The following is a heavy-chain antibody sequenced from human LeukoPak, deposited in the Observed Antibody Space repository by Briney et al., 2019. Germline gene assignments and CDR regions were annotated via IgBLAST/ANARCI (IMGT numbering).Heavy chain of an antibody. Sequence: GGSLRLTCAASGFTFSSYEMNWVRQAPGKGLEWVSYISSSGSTIYYADSVKGRFTISRDNAKNSLYLQMNSLRAEDTAVYYCARDNRDYDSSGYPSHFDYWGQGTLVTVSS. J-gene: IGHJ4*02. V-gene: IGHV3-48*03. CDR1: GFTFSSYE. D-gene: IGHD3-22*01. CDR3: ARDNRDYDSSGYPSHFDY. CDR2: ISSSGSTI.